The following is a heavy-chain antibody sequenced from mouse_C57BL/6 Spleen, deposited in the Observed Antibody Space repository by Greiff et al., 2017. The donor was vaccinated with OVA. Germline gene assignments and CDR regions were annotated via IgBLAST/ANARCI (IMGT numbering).Heavy chain of an antibody. CDR3: ARHEGFYDGYLAWFAY. CDR1: GYTFTEYT. D-gene: IGHD2-3*01. Sequence: QVQLKQSGAELVKPGASVKLSCKASGYTFTEYTIHWVKQRSGQGLEWIGWFYPGSGSIKYNEKFKDKATLTADKSSSTVYMELSRLTSEDSAVYFCARHEGFYDGYLAWFAYWGQGTLVTVSA. J-gene: IGHJ3*01. V-gene: IGHV1-62-2*01. CDR2: FYPGSGSI.